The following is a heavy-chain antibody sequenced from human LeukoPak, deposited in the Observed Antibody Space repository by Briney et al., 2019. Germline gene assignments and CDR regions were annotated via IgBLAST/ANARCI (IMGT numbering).Heavy chain of an antibody. CDR2: INHSGST. CDR3: ARDAVGGVIVILGWFDP. Sequence: SETLSLTCAVYGGSFSGYYRSWIRQPPGKGLEWIGEINHSGSTNYNPSLKSRVTISVDTSKNQFSLKLSSVTAADTAVYYCARDAVGGVIVILGWFDPWGQGTLVTVSS. V-gene: IGHV4-34*01. CDR1: GGSFSGYY. J-gene: IGHJ5*02. D-gene: IGHD3-16*02.